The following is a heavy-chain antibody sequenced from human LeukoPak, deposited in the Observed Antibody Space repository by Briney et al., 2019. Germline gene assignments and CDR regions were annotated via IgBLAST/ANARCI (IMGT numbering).Heavy chain of an antibody. CDR3: AKDRSTGSSVWLWTPGFDY. D-gene: IGHD6-13*01. Sequence: PGGSLRLSCAASGFTFSSYVMSWVRQAPGRGVGWVSNISGCGDSTYYADSVKGRFTISRDNSKNTLFLQMNNLRAEDTAIYYCAKDRSTGSSVWLWTPGFDYWGQGTLVTVSS. J-gene: IGHJ4*01. CDR1: GFTFSSYV. CDR2: ISGCGDST. V-gene: IGHV3-23*01.